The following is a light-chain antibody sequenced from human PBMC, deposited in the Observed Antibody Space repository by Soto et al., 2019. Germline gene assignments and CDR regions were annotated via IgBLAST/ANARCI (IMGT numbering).Light chain of an antibody. J-gene: IGKJ3*01. CDR2: AAS. CDR1: QGISSY. CDR3: QHYYSYLSFT. Sequence: AIRMTQSPSSLSASTRDRVAITCRASQGISSYLAWYQQKPGKAPKLLIYAASTLQSGVPSRFSGSGSGTDFTLTISCLQSEDFATYYCQHYYSYLSFTFGPGTKVDIK. V-gene: IGKV1-8*01.